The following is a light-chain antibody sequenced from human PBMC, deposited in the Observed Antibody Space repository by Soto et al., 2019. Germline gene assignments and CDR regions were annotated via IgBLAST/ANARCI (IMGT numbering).Light chain of an antibody. CDR2: GNS. CDR3: QSYNSGLGGYV. V-gene: IGLV1-40*01. CDR1: SSNIGAGYD. J-gene: IGLJ1*01. Sequence: QLVLTQPPSVSGAPGQRVTISCTGSSSNIGAGYDVHWYQQLPGTAPKLLIYGNSNRPSGVPDRFSGSKSGTSASLAITGLQAEDEPNYDRQSYNSGLGGYVSVTGTKLPAL.